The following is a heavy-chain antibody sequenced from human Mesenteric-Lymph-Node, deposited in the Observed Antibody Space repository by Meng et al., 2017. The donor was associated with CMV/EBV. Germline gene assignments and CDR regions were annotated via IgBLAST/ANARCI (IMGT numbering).Heavy chain of an antibody. CDR2: IYHGGST. D-gene: IGHD3-10*01. J-gene: IGHJ4*02. Sequence: GSLRLSCPVSGGSISSPKWWSWVRQPPGKGLEWIGEIYHGGSTNYSPSLKSRVTISVDQSTNQFSLKLSSVTAADTAVYYCARENLFYGSESPEGYWGQGTLVTVSS. CDR3: ARENLFYGSESPEGY. CDR1: GGSISSPKW. V-gene: IGHV4-4*02.